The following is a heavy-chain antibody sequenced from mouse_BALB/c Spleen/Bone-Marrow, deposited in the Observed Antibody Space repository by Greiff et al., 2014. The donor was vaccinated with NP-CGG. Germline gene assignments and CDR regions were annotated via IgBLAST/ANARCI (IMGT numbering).Heavy chain of an antibody. D-gene: IGHD3-3*01. CDR3: TRSGTLGAMDY. CDR1: GFTFSSFG. Sequence: EVKLVESGGGLVQPGGSRKLSCAASGFTFSSFGMHWVRQAPEKGLEWVAYISSGSSTIYYADTMKGRFTISRDNPKNTLFLQMTCLRSEDTAMYYCTRSGTLGAMDYWGQGTSVTVSS. CDR2: ISSGSSTI. V-gene: IGHV5-17*02. J-gene: IGHJ4*01.